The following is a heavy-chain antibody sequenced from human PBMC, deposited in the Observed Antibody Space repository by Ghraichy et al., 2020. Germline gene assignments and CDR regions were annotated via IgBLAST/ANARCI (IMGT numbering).Heavy chain of an antibody. J-gene: IGHJ6*02. Sequence: SETLSLTCTVSRGSFSNYYWSWIRQPAGKGLEWIGRIYSSGSTRYNPSLKSRVSMSVDTSQNQISLKLTSVTAADTAVYYCARSLSAYSSTSYYYYGFDVWGQRSTLTV. CDR3: ARSLSAYSSTSYYYYGFDV. CDR1: RGSFSNYY. CDR2: IYSSGST. D-gene: IGHD6-19*01. V-gene: IGHV4-4*07.